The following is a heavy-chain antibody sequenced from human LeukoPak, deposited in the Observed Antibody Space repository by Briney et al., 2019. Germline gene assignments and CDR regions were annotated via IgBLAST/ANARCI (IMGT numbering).Heavy chain of an antibody. CDR1: GFTFSIYT. J-gene: IGHJ4*02. V-gene: IGHV3-21*01. Sequence: PGGSLRLSCEASGFTFSIYTMNWVRQAPGKGLEWVSVISAGSRHIYYADSVRGRFTISRDDAKNSLYLQMNSLRAEDTAVYYCTTGGTGRITAAAVDYWGQGTLVTVSS. CDR2: ISAGSRHI. CDR3: TTGGTGRITAAAVDY. D-gene: IGHD6-13*01.